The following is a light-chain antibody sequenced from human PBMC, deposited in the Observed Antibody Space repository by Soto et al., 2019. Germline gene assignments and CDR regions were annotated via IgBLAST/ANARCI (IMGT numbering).Light chain of an antibody. CDR1: QSVASN. Sequence: EVVMTQSTVTLSLSPGDRATLSCRASQSVASNLAWFQQKPGQAPRLLIYGASPTATGIPARFSGSGSGTEFTLTISSLQSEDFAVYYCQQYNNWPRTFGQGTKVEIK. J-gene: IGKJ1*01. CDR3: QQYNNWPRT. CDR2: GAS. V-gene: IGKV3-15*01.